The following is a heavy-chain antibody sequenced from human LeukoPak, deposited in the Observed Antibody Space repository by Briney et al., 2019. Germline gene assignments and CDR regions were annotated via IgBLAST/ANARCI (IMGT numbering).Heavy chain of an antibody. CDR1: GFTFSSYA. CDR2: LSVSGGST. J-gene: IGHJ4*02. CDR3: AKVPQWELQGYFDS. V-gene: IGHV3-23*01. Sequence: GGSLRLSCATSGFTFSSYAMSWVRQAPGKGLEWVSGLSVSGGSTYYADSVKGRFTISRDISKNTLYLQMNSLRAEDTAVYYCAKVPQWELQGYFDSWGQGTLVTVSS. D-gene: IGHD1-26*01.